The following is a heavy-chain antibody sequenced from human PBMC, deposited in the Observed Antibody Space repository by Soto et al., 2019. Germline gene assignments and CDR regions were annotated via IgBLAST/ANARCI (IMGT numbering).Heavy chain of an antibody. CDR2: IYYSGST. D-gene: IGHD6-19*01. CDR3: ARRTVNIRTFYSGLKTHCFDY. J-gene: IGHJ4*02. CDR1: GGSVSGYY. V-gene: IGHV4-59*02. Sequence: SETLSLTCTVSGGSVSGYYWSWIRQSPGKGLEWIGFIYYSGSTKYKPSLKSRVTLSVDTSKNQFSVKLTSATAADTAVYYCARRTVNIRTFYSGLKTHCFDYWGQGTLVTVSS.